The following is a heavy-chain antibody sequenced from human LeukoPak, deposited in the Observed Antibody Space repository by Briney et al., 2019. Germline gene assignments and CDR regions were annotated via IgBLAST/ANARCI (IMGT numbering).Heavy chain of an antibody. CDR2: IYTSGST. V-gene: IGHV4-61*02. CDR3: ARVRNWLAAAGNLFDY. J-gene: IGHJ4*02. D-gene: IGHD6-13*01. CDR1: GGSTSSGSYY. Sequence: SETLSLTCTVSGGSTSSGSYYWSWIRQPAGKGLEWIGRIYTSGSTNYNPSLKSRVTISVDTSKNQFSLKLSSVTAADTAVYYCARVRNWLAAAGNLFDYWGQGTLVTVSS.